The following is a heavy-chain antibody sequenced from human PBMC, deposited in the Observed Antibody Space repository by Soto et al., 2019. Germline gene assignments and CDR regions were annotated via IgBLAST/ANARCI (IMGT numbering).Heavy chain of an antibody. CDR1: GYTFTGYY. Sequence: GASVKVSCKASGYTFTGYYMHWVRQAPGQGLEWMGWINPNSGGTNYAQKFQGWVTMTRDTSISTAYMELSRLRSDDTAVYYCARGYYYDSSGYLAYFQHWGQGTLVTVSS. V-gene: IGHV1-2*04. J-gene: IGHJ1*01. CDR2: INPNSGGT. CDR3: ARGYYYDSSGYLAYFQH. D-gene: IGHD3-22*01.